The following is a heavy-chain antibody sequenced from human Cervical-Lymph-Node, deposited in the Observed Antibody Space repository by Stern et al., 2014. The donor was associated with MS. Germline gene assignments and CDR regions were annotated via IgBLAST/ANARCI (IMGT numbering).Heavy chain of an antibody. CDR2: IFPVFGTP. V-gene: IGHV1-69*01. CDR3: ALSSETSDRWYSLGYDL. D-gene: IGHD6-13*01. J-gene: IGHJ5*02. CDR1: GGTFSKIP. Sequence: VQLVESGAEVTKPGSSVKVSCKGSGGTFSKIPSSWVRQAPGQGLEWMGVIFPVFGTPTYAQEFRGRVTITADVSTSTVYMELSSLRSDDTVVYYCALSSETSDRWYSLGYDLWGQGTLVTVSS.